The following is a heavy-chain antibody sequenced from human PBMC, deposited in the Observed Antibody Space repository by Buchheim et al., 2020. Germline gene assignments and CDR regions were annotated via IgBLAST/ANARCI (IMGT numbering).Heavy chain of an antibody. CDR2: IIPILGST. D-gene: IGHD3-22*01. CDR3: ARWDRYDSSTYFYFLH. CDR1: GGTISSSA. J-gene: IGHJ1*01. Sequence: QVQLVQSAAEVKKPGSSVKVSCKASGGTISSSALSWVRQAPGQGLEWMGWIIPILGSTNYAERFQDRATITAAQSTSTPDMELSGLRSEDTAVYYCARWDRYDSSTYFYFLHWGQGTL. V-gene: IGHV1-69*11.